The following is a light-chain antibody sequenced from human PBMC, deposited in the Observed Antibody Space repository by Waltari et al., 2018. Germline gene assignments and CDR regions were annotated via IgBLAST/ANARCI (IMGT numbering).Light chain of an antibody. Sequence: QSALTQTHSATGSPGQSGTISSTGGRWDVGADREAAWYQQHPGRAPKVIMYEVDKRPSGVPDRFSGSKSGTTASLTISGLKLEDEADYYCTSYGGTNNFLFGSGTKVTV. J-gene: IGLJ1*01. V-gene: IGLV2-8*01. CDR1: RWDVGADRE. CDR3: TSYGGTNNFL. CDR2: EVD.